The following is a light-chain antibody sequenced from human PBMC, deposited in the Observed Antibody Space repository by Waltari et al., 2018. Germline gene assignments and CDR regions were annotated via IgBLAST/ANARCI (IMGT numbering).Light chain of an antibody. V-gene: IGKV3-15*01. CDR2: GAS. Sequence: EIVMTQSPVTLSVSPGERATVPCSASQSVSSNLACYQQKPGQAPRLLIYGASTRATGIPARFSGSGSGTEFTLTISSLQSEDFAVYYCQQYNNWPPLTFGGGTKVEIK. J-gene: IGKJ4*01. CDR1: QSVSSN. CDR3: QQYNNWPPLT.